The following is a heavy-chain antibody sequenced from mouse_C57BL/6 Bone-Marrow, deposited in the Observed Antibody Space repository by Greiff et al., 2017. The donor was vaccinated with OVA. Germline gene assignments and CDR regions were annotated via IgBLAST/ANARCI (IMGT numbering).Heavy chain of an antibody. J-gene: IGHJ1*03. CDR1: GYTFTSSG. Sequence: VQLKESGAELVRPGSSVKMSCKTSGYTFTSSGINWVKQRPGQGLDWIGYIYIGNGYTEYNEKFKGKATLTSDTSSSTAYMQLSSLTSEDSAIYFCARGYDGYPYWYFDVWGTGTTVTVSS. D-gene: IGHD2-3*01. V-gene: IGHV1-58*01. CDR2: IYIGNGYT. CDR3: ARGYDGYPYWYFDV.